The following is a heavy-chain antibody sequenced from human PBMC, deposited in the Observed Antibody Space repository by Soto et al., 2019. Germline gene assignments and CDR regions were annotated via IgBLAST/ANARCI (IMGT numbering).Heavy chain of an antibody. D-gene: IGHD2-15*01. CDR2: IYWNDDK. CDR3: ALETNVVPRAFVN. J-gene: IGHJ3*02. V-gene: IGHV2-5*01. Sequence: QITLKESGPTLVKHTQTLTLTCTFSGSSLITNGVGVGWIRQPPGKALEWLALIYWNDDKGYSASLKSRLTIHKDTSKNHVVLTRTNMDPVDTATYYCALETNVVPRAFVNWGQGTMVTVSS. CDR1: GSSLITNGVG.